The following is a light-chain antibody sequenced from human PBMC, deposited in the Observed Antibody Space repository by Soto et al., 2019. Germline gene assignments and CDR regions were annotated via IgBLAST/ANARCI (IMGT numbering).Light chain of an antibody. CDR3: QQLNSYRLT. CDR1: QGIGSD. J-gene: IGKJ4*02. Sequence: DIQLTQSPSFLSASVGDRVTITCRASQGIGSDLVWYQQKPVKAPKLLIYGASTLQGGVSSRFSGSGSGTEFTLTISSLQPEDCATYYCQQLNSYRLTFGGGTRVEIK. CDR2: GAS. V-gene: IGKV1-9*01.